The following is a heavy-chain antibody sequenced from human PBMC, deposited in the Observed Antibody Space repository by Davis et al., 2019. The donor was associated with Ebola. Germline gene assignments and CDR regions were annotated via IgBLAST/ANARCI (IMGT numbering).Heavy chain of an antibody. V-gene: IGHV3-21*01. Sequence: GESLKISCAASGFTFSDYSMSWVRQAPGKGLEWVSSISSDSAYIYYADSMKGRFTISQDNARNSLYLQVNSLRADDTAVYYCAKVQGYCTVTSCFADFYYGMDVWGQGTTVTVSS. CDR3: AKVQGYCTVTSCFADFYYGMDV. D-gene: IGHD2-2*01. J-gene: IGHJ6*02. CDR2: ISSDSAYI. CDR1: GFTFSDYS.